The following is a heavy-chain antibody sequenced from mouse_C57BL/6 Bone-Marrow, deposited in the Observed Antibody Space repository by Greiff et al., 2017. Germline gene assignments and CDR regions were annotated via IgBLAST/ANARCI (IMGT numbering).Heavy chain of an antibody. CDR3: AKSYVYDSTTMYY. V-gene: IGHV1-64*01. CDR1: GYTFTNYW. J-gene: IGHJ4*01. Sequence: QVQLQQPGAELVKPGASVKLSCKASGYTFTNYWMHWVKQRPGQGLEWIGMMHPNGGSPDYNEKFKSEATLSVDKSSRTAYMELSSLTSEDTAVYYCAKSYVYDSTTMYYWGQGTPITVSS. CDR2: MHPNGGSP. D-gene: IGHD2-2*01.